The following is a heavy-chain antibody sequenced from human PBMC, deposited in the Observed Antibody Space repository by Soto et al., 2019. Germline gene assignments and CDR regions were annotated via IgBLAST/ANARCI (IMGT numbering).Heavy chain of an antibody. CDR3: TSPYYYDSSGYPDAFDI. Sequence: GGSLKLSCTASGFTFGDYAMSWFRQAPGKGLEWVGFIRSKAYGGTTEYAASVKGRFTISRDDSKSIAYLQMNSLKTEDTAVYYCTSPYYYDSSGYPDAFDIWGQGTMVTVSS. CDR1: GFTFGDYA. CDR2: IRSKAYGGTT. V-gene: IGHV3-49*03. J-gene: IGHJ3*02. D-gene: IGHD3-22*01.